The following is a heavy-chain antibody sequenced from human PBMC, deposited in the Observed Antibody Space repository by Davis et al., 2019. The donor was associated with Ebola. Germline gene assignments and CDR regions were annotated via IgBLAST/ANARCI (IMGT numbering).Heavy chain of an antibody. CDR2: IYSGGST. J-gene: IGHJ4*02. CDR3: AREAIVLGEGFGLVDY. Sequence: GESLKISCAASGFTVSSNYMSWVRQAPGKGLEWVSVIYSGGSTYYADSVKGRFTISRDNSKNTLYLQMNSLRAEDTAVYYCAREAIVLGEGFGLVDYWGQGTLVTVSS. CDR1: GFTVSSNY. D-gene: IGHD2-8*02. V-gene: IGHV3-53*01.